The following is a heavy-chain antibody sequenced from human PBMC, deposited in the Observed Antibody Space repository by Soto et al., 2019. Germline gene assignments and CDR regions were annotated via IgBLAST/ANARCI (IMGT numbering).Heavy chain of an antibody. D-gene: IGHD2-2*01. CDR3: ARVPDY. J-gene: IGHJ4*02. V-gene: IGHV4-59*12. CDR1: ATSISNYY. CDR2: IYYTGTT. Sequence: SETLSLTCNVSATSISNYYWTWIRQPPGKGLEWIGYIYYTGTTHYNPSLKSRVTMSVDTSKNQFSLKMTSVTAADTAVYYCARVPDYWGQGILVTVSS.